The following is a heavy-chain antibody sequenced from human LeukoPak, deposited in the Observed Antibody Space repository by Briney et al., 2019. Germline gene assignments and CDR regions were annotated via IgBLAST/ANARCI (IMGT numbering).Heavy chain of an antibody. Sequence: PGGSLRLSCAASGFTFSSYAMHWVRQAPGKGLEWVSVLYSDGNTKYADSVQGRFTISRDNSKNTLYLEMNSLSPDDTAVYYCARGVEPLAANTLAYSGQGTLVTVSS. J-gene: IGHJ4*02. CDR1: GFTFSSYA. CDR3: ARGVEPLAANTLAY. V-gene: IGHV3-53*01. D-gene: IGHD1-14*01. CDR2: LYSDGNT.